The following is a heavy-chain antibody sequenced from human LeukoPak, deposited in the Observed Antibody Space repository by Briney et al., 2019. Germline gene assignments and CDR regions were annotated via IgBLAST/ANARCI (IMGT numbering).Heavy chain of an antibody. D-gene: IGHD3-22*01. CDR2: INHSGST. CDR1: GGSISSGSYY. Sequence: PSETLSLTCTVSGGSISSGSYYWSWIRQPPGKGLEWIGEINHSGSTNYNPSLKSRVTISVDTSKNQFSLKLSSVTAADTAVYYCARLSSGYYYRDYWGQGTLVTVSS. V-gene: IGHV4-39*07. J-gene: IGHJ4*02. CDR3: ARLSSGYYYRDY.